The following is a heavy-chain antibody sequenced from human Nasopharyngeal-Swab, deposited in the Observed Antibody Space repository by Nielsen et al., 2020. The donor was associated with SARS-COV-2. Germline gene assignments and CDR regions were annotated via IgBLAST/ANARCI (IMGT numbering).Heavy chain of an antibody. Sequence: GAALEISWAASGFTFSSYSMNWGRQAPGKGLEWVSSISSSSSYIYYADSVKGRFTISRDNAKNSLYLQMNSLSAEDTAVYYCARELSGYCSSPLGCYYYGMDVWGQGTTVTVSS. CDR2: ISSSSSYI. CDR1: GFTFSSYS. CDR3: ARELSGYCSSPLGCYYYGMDV. D-gene: IGHD2-2*01. V-gene: IGHV3-21*01. J-gene: IGHJ6*02.